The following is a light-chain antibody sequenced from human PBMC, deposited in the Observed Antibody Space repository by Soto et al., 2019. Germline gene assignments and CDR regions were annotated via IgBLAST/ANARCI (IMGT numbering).Light chain of an antibody. Sequence: QSVLTQPPSVSGSPGQSVTISCTGTSSDVGSYNRVSWYQQPPGTAPKVMIYEVSNRPSGVPDRFSGSKSGNTASLTISGLQAEDEADYYCCSYARGSTYVFGTGTKLTVL. J-gene: IGLJ1*01. CDR1: SSDVGSYNR. CDR2: EVS. V-gene: IGLV2-18*02. CDR3: CSYARGSTYV.